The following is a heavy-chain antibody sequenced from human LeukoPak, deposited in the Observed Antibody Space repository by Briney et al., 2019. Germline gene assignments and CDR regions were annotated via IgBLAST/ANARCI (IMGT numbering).Heavy chain of an antibody. D-gene: IGHD1-7*01. CDR2: TYYRSKWYY. J-gene: IGHJ4*02. Sequence: SQTLSLTCAISGDSVSSNSAAWNWIRQSPSRGLEWLGRTYYRSKWYYDYAVAVKSRISINPDTSKNQFSLQLSSVTPEDTAVYYCARGVGNFTTRDFDYWGQGTLVTVSS. V-gene: IGHV6-1*01. CDR3: ARGVGNFTTRDFDY. CDR1: GDSVSSNSAA.